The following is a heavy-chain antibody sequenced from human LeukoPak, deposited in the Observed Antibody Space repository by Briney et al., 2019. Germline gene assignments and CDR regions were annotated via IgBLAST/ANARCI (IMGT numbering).Heavy chain of an antibody. J-gene: IGHJ6*03. CDR3: ARVVVVEPSALSKRNYYYNMDV. CDR1: GGSLTGYY. Sequence: SETLSLTCAVYGGSLTGYYWTWIRQPPGKGPEWIGDINHSGSTNLNPSFESRGTISVDTSKNQLSLRMNSVTAADTAVYFCARVVVVEPSALSKRNYYYNMDVWGKGTTIIVSS. V-gene: IGHV4-34*01. CDR2: INHSGST. D-gene: IGHD2-2*01.